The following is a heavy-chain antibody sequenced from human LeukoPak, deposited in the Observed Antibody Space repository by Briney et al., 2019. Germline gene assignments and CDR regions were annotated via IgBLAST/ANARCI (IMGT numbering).Heavy chain of an antibody. V-gene: IGHV1-69*01. CDR2: IIPIFGTA. J-gene: IGHJ6*04. D-gene: IGHD3-10*02. CDR3: ARGLFGESLAYYYGMDV. Sequence: GSSVKVSCKASGGTFSSYAISWVRQAPGQGLEWMGGIIPIFGTANYARKFQGRVTITADESTSTAYMELSSLRSEDTAVYYCARGLFGESLAYYYGMDVWGKGTTVTVSS. CDR1: GGTFSSYA.